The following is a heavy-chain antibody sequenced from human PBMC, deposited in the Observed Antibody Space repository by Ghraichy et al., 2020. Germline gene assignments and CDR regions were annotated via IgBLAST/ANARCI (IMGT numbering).Heavy chain of an antibody. J-gene: IGHJ6*03. CDR3: AKDRVPAAGVLYYYMDV. V-gene: IGHV3-9*01. CDR2: ISWNSGSI. CDR1: GFTFDDYA. Sequence: GGSLRLSCAASGFTFDDYAMHWVRQAPGKGLEWVSGISWNSGSIGYADSVKGRFTISRDNAKNSLYLQMNSLRAEDTALYYCAKDRVPAAGVLYYYMDVWGKGTTVTVSS. D-gene: IGHD2-2*01.